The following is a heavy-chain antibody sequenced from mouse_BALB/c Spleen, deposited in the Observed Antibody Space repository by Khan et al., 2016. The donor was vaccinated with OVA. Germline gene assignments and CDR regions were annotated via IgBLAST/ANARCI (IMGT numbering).Heavy chain of an antibody. J-gene: IGHJ1*01. Sequence: VQLQQSGPGLVKPSQSLSLTCSVTGYSITSGYYWNWIRQFPGNKLEWMGYISYDGSNNYNPSLKNRISITRDTSKNQFFLKLNSVTNEDTATYYCARDYRPRYFDVWGAGTSVTVSS. CDR1: GYSITSGYY. CDR2: ISYDGSN. CDR3: ARDYRPRYFDV. V-gene: IGHV3-6*02.